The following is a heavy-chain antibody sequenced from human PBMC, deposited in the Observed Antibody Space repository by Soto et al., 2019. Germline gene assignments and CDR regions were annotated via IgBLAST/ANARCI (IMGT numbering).Heavy chain of an antibody. J-gene: IGHJ6*02. CDR3: ARVRREDGYNMNYYYYYGMDV. Sequence: QVQLVQSGAEVKKPGSSVKVSCKASGGTFSSYAISWVRQAPGQGLEWMGGIIHIFGTANYAQKFQGRVTITADESTSTAYMEQSSLRTEETAVYYCARVRREDGYNMNYYYYYGMDVWGQGTTVTVSS. V-gene: IGHV1-69*01. CDR2: IIHIFGTA. CDR1: GGTFSSYA. D-gene: IGHD5-12*01.